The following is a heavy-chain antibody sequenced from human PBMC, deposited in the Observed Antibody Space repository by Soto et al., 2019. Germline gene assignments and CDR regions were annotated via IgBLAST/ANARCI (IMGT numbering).Heavy chain of an antibody. Sequence: QVHLVQSGAEVKKPGSSVKVSCKASGGSFSSYAVSWVRQAPGQGLEWMGGIIPMFGTANYAQKFHGRLTFTADESTSIVYMELSSLTSEDTAIAYLACCDSGRDGYNAVYVHGMDVWGPGTTVTVSS. CDR3: ACCDSGRDGYNAVYVHGMDV. CDR2: IIPMFGTA. CDR1: GGSFSSYA. V-gene: IGHV1-69*01. J-gene: IGHJ6*02. D-gene: IGHD3-10*02.